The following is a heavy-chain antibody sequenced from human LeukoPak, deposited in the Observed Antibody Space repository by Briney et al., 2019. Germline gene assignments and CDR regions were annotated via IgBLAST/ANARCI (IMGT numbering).Heavy chain of an antibody. CDR1: GGSITSSNW. J-gene: IGHJ4*02. CDR3: ARDPSVPDTYYFDC. Sequence: SETLSLTCAVSGGSITSSNWWSWVRQPPGKGLEWIGEVYHSGSTNYNPSLESRVTISVDKSRNQFSLRLTSVTAADTAVYYCARDPSVPDTYYFDCWGQGTLVTVSS. V-gene: IGHV4-4*02. CDR2: VYHSGST. D-gene: IGHD2-2*02.